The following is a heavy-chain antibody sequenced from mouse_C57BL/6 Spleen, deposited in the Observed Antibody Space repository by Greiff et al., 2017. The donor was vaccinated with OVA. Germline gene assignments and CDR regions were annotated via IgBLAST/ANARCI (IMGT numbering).Heavy chain of an antibody. CDR1: GYTFTDYY. CDR2: INPNNGGT. D-gene: IGHD1-1*01. J-gene: IGHJ2*01. CDR3: ARWDTTVVADY. Sequence: VQLQRSGPELVKPGASVKISCKASGYTFTDYYMNWVKQSHGKSLEWIGDINPNNGGTSYNQKFKGKATLTVDKSSSTAYMELRSLTSEDSAVYYCARWDTTVVADYWGQGTTLTVSS. V-gene: IGHV1-26*01.